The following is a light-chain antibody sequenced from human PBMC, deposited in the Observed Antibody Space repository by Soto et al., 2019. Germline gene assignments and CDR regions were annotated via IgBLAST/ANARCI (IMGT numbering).Light chain of an antibody. CDR2: KAS. Sequence: DIQLTKSPSTLSAYVGDRVTITCRASRSIINWLAWYQQKSGKGPKLLIYKASNLQTGVPSRFSGSGYGTEFTLTISSLQPDDGETYYCQQYSAHWTVGQGTKVAIK. CDR3: QQYSAHWT. V-gene: IGKV1-5*03. J-gene: IGKJ1*01. CDR1: RSIINW.